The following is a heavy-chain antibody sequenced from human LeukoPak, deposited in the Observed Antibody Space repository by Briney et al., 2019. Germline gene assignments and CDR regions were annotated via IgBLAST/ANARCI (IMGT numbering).Heavy chain of an antibody. CDR3: ARQDAEMATIRYFDY. CDR2: IYPGDSDT. CDR1: GYSFTSYW. Sequence: PGESLRISCKGSGYSFTSYWIGWVRQMPGKGLEWMGIIYPGDSDTRYSPSFQGQVTISADKSISTAYLQWSSLKASDTAMYYCARQDAEMATIRYFDYWGQGTLVTVSS. D-gene: IGHD5-24*01. J-gene: IGHJ4*02. V-gene: IGHV5-51*01.